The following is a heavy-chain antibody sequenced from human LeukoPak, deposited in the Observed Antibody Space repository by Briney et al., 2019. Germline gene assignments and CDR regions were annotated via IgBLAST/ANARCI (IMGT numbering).Heavy chain of an antibody. D-gene: IGHD1-26*01. CDR1: GFTFSSYA. V-gene: IGHV3-30-3*01. J-gene: IGHJ4*02. CDR2: ISYDGSNK. Sequence: GGSLRLSCAASGFTFSSYAMHWVRQAPGKGLEWVAVISYDGSNKYYADSVKGRFTISRDNSKNTLYLQMNSLRAEDTAVYYCASNSGSYYMESVWGQGTLVTVSS. CDR3: ASNSGSYYMESV.